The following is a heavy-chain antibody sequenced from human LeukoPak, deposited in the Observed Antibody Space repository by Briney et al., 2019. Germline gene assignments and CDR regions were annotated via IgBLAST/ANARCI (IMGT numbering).Heavy chain of an antibody. CDR2: ITVGGGVT. D-gene: IGHD5/OR15-5a*01. CDR3: AKPRRAVSIYSDAFDI. V-gene: IGHV3-23*01. Sequence: PGGSLRLSCASSGFTFSTYAMTWVRQAPGKGLEWVSTITVGGGVTYYADSVKGRFTISRDDSKNTLYLHMNSLRVEDTAVFYCAKPRRAVSIYSDAFDIWGQGTVVTVSS. J-gene: IGHJ3*02. CDR1: GFTFSTYA.